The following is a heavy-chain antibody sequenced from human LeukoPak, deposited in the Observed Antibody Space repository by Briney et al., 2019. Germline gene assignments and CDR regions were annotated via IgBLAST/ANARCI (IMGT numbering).Heavy chain of an antibody. D-gene: IGHD1-14*01. CDR2: ISSSSSYI. Sequence: PGGSLRLSCAASGFTISSYSMNWVRQAPGKGLEWVSSISSSSSYIYYADSVKGRFTISRDNAKNSLYLQMNSLRAEDTAVYYCARAAGTGAPLDYWGQGTLVTVSS. V-gene: IGHV3-21*01. CDR1: GFTISSYS. J-gene: IGHJ4*02. CDR3: ARAAGTGAPLDY.